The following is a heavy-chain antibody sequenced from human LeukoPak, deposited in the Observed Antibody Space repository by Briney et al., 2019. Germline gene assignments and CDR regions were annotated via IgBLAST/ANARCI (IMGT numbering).Heavy chain of an antibody. CDR3: AKDRGYGNWYFDL. Sequence: PGGSLRLSCAASGSTFSSYAMSWVRQAPGRGLEWVSTISGSGGNTYYADSVKGRFTISRDNSKNTLYLQMNSLRAEDTAVYYCAKDRGYGNWYFDLWGRGTLVTVSS. D-gene: IGHD5-18*01. V-gene: IGHV3-23*01. J-gene: IGHJ2*01. CDR2: ISGSGGNT. CDR1: GSTFSSYA.